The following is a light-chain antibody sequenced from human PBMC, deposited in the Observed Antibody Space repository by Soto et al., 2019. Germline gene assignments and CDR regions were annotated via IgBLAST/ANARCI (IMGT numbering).Light chain of an antibody. J-gene: IGLJ1*01. CDR1: SSDVGSYNL. CDR3: CSYAGSSTYV. V-gene: IGLV2-23*01. CDR2: ECS. Sequence: QSALTQPASVSGTPGQSITISCTGTSSDVGSYNLVSWYQQHPGKAHKLMIYECSKRPSGVSNRFSGSKSGNTASLTISGLQAEDEADYYCCSYAGSSTYVFGTGTKVTVL.